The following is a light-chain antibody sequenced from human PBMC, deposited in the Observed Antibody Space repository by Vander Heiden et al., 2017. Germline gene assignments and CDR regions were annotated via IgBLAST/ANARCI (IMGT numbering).Light chain of an antibody. CDR1: SSNVGAGYG. J-gene: IGLJ3*02. V-gene: IGLV1-40*01. CDR3: HSYDSGLSGCV. Sequence: QSVLPHPPPVPWAPWQRLTLPSPRSSSNVGAGYGVHWYQQLPGTAPKLLIYGSTNRPSGVPDRISGSRSGTSASLTITGLQAEDEADYYCHSYDSGLSGCVFGGGTKMTVL. CDR2: GST.